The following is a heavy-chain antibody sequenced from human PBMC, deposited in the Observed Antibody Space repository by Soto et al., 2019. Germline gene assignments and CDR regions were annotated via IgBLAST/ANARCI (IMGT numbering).Heavy chain of an antibody. CDR3: ARGLNYDFWSGFQLRFDY. D-gene: IGHD3-3*01. J-gene: IGHJ4*02. Sequence: GASVKVSCTASGYTFTSYAMHWVRQAAGQRLEWMGWINAGNGNTKYSQKFQGRVTITRDTYASTAYMELSSLRSEDTAVYYCARGLNYDFWSGFQLRFDYWGQGNLVPVSS. V-gene: IGHV1-3*01. CDR1: GYTFTSYA. CDR2: INAGNGNT.